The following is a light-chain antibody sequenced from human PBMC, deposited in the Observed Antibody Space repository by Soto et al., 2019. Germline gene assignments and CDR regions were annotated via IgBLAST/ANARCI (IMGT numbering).Light chain of an antibody. CDR1: QSVSSSY. CDR2: GAS. V-gene: IGKV3D-20*02. CDR3: QQRRNWSWT. J-gene: IGKJ1*01. Sequence: EGVLSRSPGTLSLSSRERATLSCSASQSVSSSYFAWYQQRPGQAPRLVIYGASSRATGIPDRFSGSGSGTDLTVTISSLEPEDFEVYYCQQRRNWSWTFGQGTKVDIK.